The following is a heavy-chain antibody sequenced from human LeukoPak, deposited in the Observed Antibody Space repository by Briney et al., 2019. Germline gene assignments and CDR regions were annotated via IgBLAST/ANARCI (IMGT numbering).Heavy chain of an antibody. CDR2: INPNSGGT. CDR1: GYTFTSYG. V-gene: IGHV1-2*06. D-gene: IGHD2-15*01. Sequence: GASVKVSCKASGYTFTSYGISWVRQAPGQGLEWMGRINPNSGGTNYAQKFQGRVTMTRDTSISTAYMELSRLRSDDTAVYYCASSIFSGGLDYWGQGTLVTVSS. J-gene: IGHJ4*02. CDR3: ASSIFSGGLDY.